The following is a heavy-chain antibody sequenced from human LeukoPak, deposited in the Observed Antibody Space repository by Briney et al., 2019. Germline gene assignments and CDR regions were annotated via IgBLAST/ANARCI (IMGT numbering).Heavy chain of an antibody. CDR3: ATPSPSGSYPYLLAYYYGMDV. Sequence: PGGSLRLSCAASGFTFSDYYMTWIRQAPGKGLEWISYISSDGSTVYYADSVKGRFTISRDNAKNSLYLQMNSLRAEDTAVYYCATPSPSGSYPYLLAYYYGMDVRGQGTTVTVSS. V-gene: IGHV3-11*04. J-gene: IGHJ6*02. CDR2: ISSDGSTV. CDR1: GFTFSDYY. D-gene: IGHD1-26*01.